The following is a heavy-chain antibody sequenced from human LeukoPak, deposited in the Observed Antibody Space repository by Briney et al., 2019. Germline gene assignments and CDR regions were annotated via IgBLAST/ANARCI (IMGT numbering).Heavy chain of an antibody. CDR1: GYTFTGYY. V-gene: IGHV1-2*02. D-gene: IGHD1-26*01. J-gene: IGHJ4*02. Sequence: GASVKVSCKASGYTFTGYYMHWVRQAPGQGLEWMGWINPNSGGTNYAQMFQGRVTMTRDTSISTAYMELSRLRSDDTAVYYCASDLHRSIVGATTVYWGQGTLVTVSS. CDR3: ASDLHRSIVGATTVY. CDR2: INPNSGGT.